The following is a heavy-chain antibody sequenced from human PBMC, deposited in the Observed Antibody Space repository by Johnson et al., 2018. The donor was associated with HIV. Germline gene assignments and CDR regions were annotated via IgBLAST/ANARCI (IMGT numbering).Heavy chain of an antibody. CDR3: AKQYSSSWYGNACDI. CDR1: GFTFDDYA. D-gene: IGHD6-13*01. Sequence: QLVESGGGLVQPGRSLRLSCAASGFTFDDYAMHWVRQAPGKGLEWVSGISWNSGSIGYADSVKGRFTISRDHAKNSLYLQMNSLRAEDTALYYCAKQYSSSWYGNACDIWGQGTMVTVSS. J-gene: IGHJ3*02. CDR2: ISWNSGSI. V-gene: IGHV3-9*01.